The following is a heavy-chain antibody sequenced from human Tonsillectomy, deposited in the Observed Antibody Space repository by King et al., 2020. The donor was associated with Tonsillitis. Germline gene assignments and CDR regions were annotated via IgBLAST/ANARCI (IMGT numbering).Heavy chain of an antibody. V-gene: IGHV3-20*04. D-gene: IGHD3-10*01. CDR3: ARGSMSMVRGVHFDY. CDR2: INWNGGST. Sequence: VQLVESGGGVVRPGGSLRLSCAASGFTFDNYGMNWVRQAPGKGLEWVSGINWNGGSTRYADSVKGRFTISRDNAKNSLYLQMNSLRAEDTALYYCARGSMSMVRGVHFDYWGQGTLVTVSS. J-gene: IGHJ4*02. CDR1: GFTFDNYG.